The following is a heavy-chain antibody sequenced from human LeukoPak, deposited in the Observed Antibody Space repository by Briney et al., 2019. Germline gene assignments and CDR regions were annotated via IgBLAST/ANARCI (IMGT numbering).Heavy chain of an antibody. J-gene: IGHJ5*02. CDR3: ARDKGDYGDYYWFDP. CDR1: GFTFSSYG. Sequence: SGGSLRLSCAASGFTFSSYGMHWVRQAPGKGLEWVAFIRYDGSNKYYADSVKGRFTISRDNFKNTLYLKMNNLTAEDTAVYYCARDKGDYGDYYWFDPWGQGTLVTVSS. D-gene: IGHD4-17*01. CDR2: IRYDGSNK. V-gene: IGHV3-30*02.